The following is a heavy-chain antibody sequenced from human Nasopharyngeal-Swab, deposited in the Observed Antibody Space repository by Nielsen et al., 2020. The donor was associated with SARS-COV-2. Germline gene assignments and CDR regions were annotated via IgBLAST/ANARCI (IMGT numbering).Heavy chain of an antibody. V-gene: IGHV3-23*03. J-gene: IGHJ2*01. D-gene: IGHD6-19*01. CDR2: IYSGGSST. CDR1: GFTFSSYA. Sequence: GESLKISCAASGFTFSSYARSWVRQAPGKGLEWVSVIYSGGSSTYYADSVKGRFTISRDNSKNTLYLQMNSLRAEDTAVYYCAKEGFSSGWYSGGYFDLWGRGTLVTVSS. CDR3: AKEGFSSGWYSGGYFDL.